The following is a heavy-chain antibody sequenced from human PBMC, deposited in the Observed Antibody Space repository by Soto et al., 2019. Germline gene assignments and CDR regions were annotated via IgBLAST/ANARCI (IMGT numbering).Heavy chain of an antibody. CDR2: INHSGST. Sequence: SETLSLTCAVYGGSFSGYYWTWIRQPPGKGLEWIGEINHSGSTNYNPSLKSRVTISVDTSKNQFSLKLSSVTAADTAVYYCARGDIVVVVAANQTSYYFEYWGQGTLVTVSS. D-gene: IGHD2-15*01. CDR3: ARGDIVVVVAANQTSYYFEY. J-gene: IGHJ4*02. V-gene: IGHV4-34*01. CDR1: GGSFSGYY.